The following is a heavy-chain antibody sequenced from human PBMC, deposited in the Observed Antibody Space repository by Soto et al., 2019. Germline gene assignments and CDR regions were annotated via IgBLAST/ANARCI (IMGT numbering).Heavy chain of an antibody. J-gene: IGHJ3*02. D-gene: IGHD2-15*01. CDR2: IYPGDSDT. CDR1: GYSFTSYW. CDR3: ARWNVVAASSDAFDI. V-gene: IGHV5-51*01. Sequence: GESLKISCKGSGYSFTSYWIGWVRQMPGKGLEWMGIIYPGDSDTRYSPSFQGQVTISADKSISTAYLQWSSLKASDTAMYYCARWNVVAASSDAFDIWGQGTMVTVSS.